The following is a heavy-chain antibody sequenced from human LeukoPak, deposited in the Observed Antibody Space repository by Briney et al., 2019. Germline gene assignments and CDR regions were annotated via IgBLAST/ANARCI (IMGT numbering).Heavy chain of an antibody. CDR3: AKDFYGDYDWYFDL. CDR1: RFTFSSYA. D-gene: IGHD4-17*01. V-gene: IGHV3-23*01. Sequence: GSLRLSCAASRFTFSSYAMSWVRQAPGKGLEWVSGISGSGGSTYYADSVKGRFTISRDNSKNTLYLQMNSLRADDTAVYYCAKDFYGDYDWYFDLWGRGTLVTVSS. J-gene: IGHJ2*01. CDR2: ISGSGGST.